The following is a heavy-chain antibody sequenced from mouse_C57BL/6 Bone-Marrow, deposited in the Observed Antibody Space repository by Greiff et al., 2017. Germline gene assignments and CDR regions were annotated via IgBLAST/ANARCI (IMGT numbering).Heavy chain of an antibody. CDR2: ISSGGDYI. J-gene: IGHJ3*01. D-gene: IGHD4-1*01. CDR3: TRDPSNWAAWFAY. CDR1: GFTFRSYA. Sequence: EVKVVESGAGLVKPGGSLKLSCAASGFTFRSYAMSWVRQTPEKRLEWVAYISSGGDYIYYADTVKGRFTISRDNARNTLYLQMSSLKSEDTAMYYCTRDPSNWAAWFAYWGQGTLVTVSA. V-gene: IGHV5-9-1*02.